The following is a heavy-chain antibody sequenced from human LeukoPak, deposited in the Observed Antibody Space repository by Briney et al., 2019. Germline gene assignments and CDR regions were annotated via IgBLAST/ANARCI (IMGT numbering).Heavy chain of an antibody. V-gene: IGHV1-46*01. CDR2: INPSGGST. J-gene: IGHJ4*02. D-gene: IGHD3-22*01. CDR3: ARTSYYYDSSGYYYFDY. CDR1: GYTFTSYY. Sequence: ASVKVSCKASGYTFTSYYMHWVRQAPGQGLEWMGIINPSGGSTSYAQKFQGRVTMTRDTSTSTVYMELSSLRSEDTAVYYCARTSYYYDSSGYYYFDYWGQGTLVTVSS.